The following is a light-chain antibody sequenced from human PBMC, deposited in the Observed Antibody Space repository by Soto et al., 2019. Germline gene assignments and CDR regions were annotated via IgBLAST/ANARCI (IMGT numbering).Light chain of an antibody. CDR2: QAS. J-gene: IGKJ1*01. CDR3: QQHNTYSRT. Sequence: DIQMTQSPPTLSASVGDRVTITCRASQSISGWLAWYQQKPGKAPSLLIYQASTLESGVPSRFSGSGSGTEFTLTISSLQPDDFATYHCQQHNTYSRTFGQGTKVEIK. CDR1: QSISGW. V-gene: IGKV1-5*03.